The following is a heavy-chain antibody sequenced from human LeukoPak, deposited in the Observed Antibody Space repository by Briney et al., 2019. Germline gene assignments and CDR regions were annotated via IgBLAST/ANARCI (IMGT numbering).Heavy chain of an antibody. D-gene: IGHD4-11*01. V-gene: IGHV3-7*01. J-gene: IGHJ3*02. Sequence: GGSLRLSCAVSGFTFSGFWMSWSRQAPGKGLEWVAHIKGNGNEQYYADSVKGRFTISRDNVKQSLCLQMNSLRVEDAAVYYCARGPGDYDASDIWGQGTMVTVSS. CDR1: GFTFSGFW. CDR3: ARGPGDYDASDI. CDR2: IKGNGNEQ.